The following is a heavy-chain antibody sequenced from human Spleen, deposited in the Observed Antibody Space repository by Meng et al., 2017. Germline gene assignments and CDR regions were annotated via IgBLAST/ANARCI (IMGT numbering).Heavy chain of an antibody. CDR2: ISYDGSNK. CDR3: ARPRTTVTNDAFDI. V-gene: IGHV3-30*04. Sequence: GESLKISCAASGFTFSSYAMHWVRQAPGKGLEWVAVISYDGSNKYYADSVKGRFTISRDNSKNTLYLQMNSLRAENTAVYYCARPRTTVTNDAFDIWGQGTMVTVSS. D-gene: IGHD4-11*01. CDR1: GFTFSSYA. J-gene: IGHJ3*02.